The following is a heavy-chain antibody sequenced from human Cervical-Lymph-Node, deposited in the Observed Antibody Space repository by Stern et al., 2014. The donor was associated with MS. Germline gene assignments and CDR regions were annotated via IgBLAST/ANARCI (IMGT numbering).Heavy chain of an antibody. V-gene: IGHV1-46*01. CDR1: GYTFTTHY. CDR3: AREVAGHRLGMMDV. J-gene: IGHJ6*02. CDR2: TNPSCGNT. Sequence: QVQLVESGAAAKKPGAPVKVSCTASGYTFTTHYMHWGRQPPGHGLEMMGITNPSCGNTSYAPKFPGRVTSTRDTSTSTVYMELSSLRSEDTAVYYCAREVAGHRLGMMDVWGQGTTVTVSS. D-gene: IGHD6-19*01.